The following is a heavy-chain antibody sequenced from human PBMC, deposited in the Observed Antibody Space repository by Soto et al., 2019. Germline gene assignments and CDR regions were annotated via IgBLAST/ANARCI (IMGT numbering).Heavy chain of an antibody. J-gene: IGHJ4*02. V-gene: IGHV4-59*01. CDR2: IYYSGSA. D-gene: IGHD1-20*01. CDR1: GGSISSYY. Sequence: SETLSLTCTVSGGSISSYYWSWIRQPPGKGLEWIGYIYYSGSANYNPSLKSRVTISVDTSKNQFSLKLSSVTAADTAVYYCATSQKGYNWNYFDHWGQGALVTVSS. CDR3: ATSQKGYNWNYFDH.